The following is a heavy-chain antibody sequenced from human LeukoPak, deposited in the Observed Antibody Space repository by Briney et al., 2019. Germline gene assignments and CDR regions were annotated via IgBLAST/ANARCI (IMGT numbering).Heavy chain of an antibody. Sequence: GASVKVSCKASGYTFTSYGISWVRQAPGQGLEWMGWISAYNGNTNYAQKLQGRVTITTDESTSTAYMELSSLRSEDTAVYYCARGYYYDSSGYYRFLAFDIWGQGTMVTVSS. CDR2: ISAYNGNT. CDR1: GYTFTSYG. CDR3: ARGYYYDSSGYYRFLAFDI. D-gene: IGHD3-22*01. V-gene: IGHV1-18*01. J-gene: IGHJ3*02.